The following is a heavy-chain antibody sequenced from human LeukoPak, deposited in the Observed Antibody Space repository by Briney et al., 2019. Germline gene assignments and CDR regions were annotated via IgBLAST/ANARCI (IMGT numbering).Heavy chain of an antibody. J-gene: IGHJ4*02. Sequence: SETLSLTCTVSGGSINSYYWSWIRQPPGKGLEWIGYIYYSGSTNYNPSLKSRVTISVDTSKSQFSLKLSSVTAADTAVYYCARGVGYHDSSGYYYGAGLYYFDYWGQGTLVTVSS. CDR2: IYYSGST. V-gene: IGHV4-59*01. CDR1: GGSINSYY. D-gene: IGHD3-22*01. CDR3: ARGVGYHDSSGYYYGAGLYYFDY.